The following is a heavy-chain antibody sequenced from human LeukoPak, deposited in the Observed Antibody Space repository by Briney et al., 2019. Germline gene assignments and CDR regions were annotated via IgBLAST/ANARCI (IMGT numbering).Heavy chain of an antibody. CDR2: IDHRGST. Sequence: GSLRLSCAASGFTVSSNYMSWIRQSPGKGLEWIGEIDHRGSTNYNPSLKSRVIISVDTSKNQFSLKLSSVTAADTAVYYCAREVAALRGAFDIWGQGTMVTVSS. V-gene: IGHV4-34*01. CDR3: AREVAALRGAFDI. CDR1: GFTVSSNY. J-gene: IGHJ3*02. D-gene: IGHD2-15*01.